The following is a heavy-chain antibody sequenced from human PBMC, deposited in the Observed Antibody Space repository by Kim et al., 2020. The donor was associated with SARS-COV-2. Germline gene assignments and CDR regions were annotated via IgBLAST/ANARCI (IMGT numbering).Heavy chain of an antibody. CDR2: ISANSGSI. Sequence: GGSLRLSCAASGFTFDDYAMHWVRQAPGRGLEWVSGISANSGSIGYVDSVKGRFTISRDNAKNSLYLQMNSLRVEDTALYYCAKRLTRRDGYGGGSLDI. D-gene: IGHD5-12*01. V-gene: IGHV3-9*01. J-gene: IGHJ3*02. CDR1: GFTFDDYA. CDR3: AKRLTRRDGYGGGSLDI.